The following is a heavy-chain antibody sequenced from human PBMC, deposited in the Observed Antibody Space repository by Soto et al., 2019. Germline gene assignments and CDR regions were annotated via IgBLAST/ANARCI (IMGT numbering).Heavy chain of an antibody. D-gene: IGHD1-26*01. V-gene: IGHV1-18*01. J-gene: IGHJ4*02. CDR2: ISAYNGNT. Sequence: ASVKVSCKASGYTFTSYGISWVRQAPGQGLEWMGWISAYNGNTNYAQKLQGRVTMTTDTSTSTAYMELRSLRSDDTAVYYCARRLSGLNIVGATALDYWGQGTLVTAPQ. CDR3: ARRLSGLNIVGATALDY. CDR1: GYTFTSYG.